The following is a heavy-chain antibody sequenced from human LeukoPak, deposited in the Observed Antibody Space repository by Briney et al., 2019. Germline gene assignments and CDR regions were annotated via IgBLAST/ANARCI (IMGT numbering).Heavy chain of an antibody. CDR3: AKSEPRSSSWHRGLVDY. J-gene: IGHJ4*02. CDR1: GFTFSSYA. V-gene: IGHV3-23*01. Sequence: PGGSLRLSCAASGFTFSSYAMSWVRQAPGKGLEWVSAISGSGGSTYYADSVKGRFTISRDNSKNTLYLQMNSLRAEDTAVYYCAKSEPRSSSWHRGLVDYWGQGTLVTVSS. CDR2: ISGSGGST. D-gene: IGHD6-13*01.